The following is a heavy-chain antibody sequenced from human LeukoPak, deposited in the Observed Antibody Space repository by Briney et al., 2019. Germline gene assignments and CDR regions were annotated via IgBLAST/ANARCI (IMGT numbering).Heavy chain of an antibody. CDR1: GFTVSSNY. CDR2: IYSDGST. Sequence: GGSLRLSCAASGFTVSSNYMSWVRQAPGKGLKWVSIIYSDGSTYYADSVKGRFTISRDNSKNTLYLQMNSLRAEDTAVYYCARVTFNYFGSGDAFDIWGQGTMVTVSS. D-gene: IGHD3-10*01. CDR3: ARVTFNYFGSGDAFDI. V-gene: IGHV3-66*01. J-gene: IGHJ3*02.